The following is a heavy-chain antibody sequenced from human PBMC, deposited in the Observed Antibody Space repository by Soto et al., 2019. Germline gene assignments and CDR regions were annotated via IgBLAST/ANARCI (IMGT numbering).Heavy chain of an antibody. D-gene: IGHD3-22*01. Sequence: ASVKVSCKASGYTFTSYYMHWVRQAPGQGLEWMGIINPSGGSTSYAQKFQGRVTMTRDTSTNTVYMELSSLRSEDTAVYYCAREPITMIVVGPENAFDIWGQGTMVTVSS. CDR2: INPSGGST. V-gene: IGHV1-46*03. CDR3: AREPITMIVVGPENAFDI. J-gene: IGHJ3*02. CDR1: GYTFTSYY.